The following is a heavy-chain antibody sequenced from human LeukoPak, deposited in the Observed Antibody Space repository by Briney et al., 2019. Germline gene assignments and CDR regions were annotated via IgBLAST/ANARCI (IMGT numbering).Heavy chain of an antibody. J-gene: IGHJ4*02. CDR2: TRNKANSYTT. Sequence: GGSLRLSCAASGFTFSDHYMDWVRQAPGKGLEWVGRTRNKANSYTTEYAASVEGRFTISRDDSKNSLYLQMNSLKTEDTAVYYCARGGYSSGWYAFDYWGQGTLVTVSS. V-gene: IGHV3-72*01. CDR3: ARGGYSSGWYAFDY. CDR1: GFTFSDHY. D-gene: IGHD6-19*01.